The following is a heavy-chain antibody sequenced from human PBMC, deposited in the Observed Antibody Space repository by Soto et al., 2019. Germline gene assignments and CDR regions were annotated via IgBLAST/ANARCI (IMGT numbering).Heavy chain of an antibody. CDR3: ARADRTLVTSYSLDV. V-gene: IGHV4-34*01. J-gene: IGHJ6*02. D-gene: IGHD2-21*02. Sequence: LSLTCAVYGGSFSGYYWTWIRQPPGKGLEWIGEINHSGTINFSPSLKSRLTISLDTSKKHFSLKLSSVTDADTAAYYCARADRTLVTSYSLDVWGQGTTVTVSS. CDR2: INHSGTI. CDR1: GGSFSGYY.